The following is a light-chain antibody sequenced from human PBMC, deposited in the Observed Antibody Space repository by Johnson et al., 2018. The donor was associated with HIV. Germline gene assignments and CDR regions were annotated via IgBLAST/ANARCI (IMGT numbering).Light chain of an antibody. CDR3: GTWDSSLNSYV. Sequence: QSVLTQPPSVSAAPGQKVTISCSGSSSNIGNNYVSWYQQLPGTAPKLLIYENNKRPSGLPDRFSGSKSGTSTTLAITGLQPGDEADYYCGTWDSSLNSYVFRTGTKVSVL. J-gene: IGLJ1*01. CDR2: ENN. CDR1: SSNIGNNY. V-gene: IGLV1-51*02.